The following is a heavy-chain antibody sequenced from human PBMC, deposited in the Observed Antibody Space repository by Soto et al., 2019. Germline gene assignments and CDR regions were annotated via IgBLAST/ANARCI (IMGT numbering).Heavy chain of an antibody. J-gene: IGHJ4*02. CDR3: ARSRGGSGWELHHYYFDY. CDR1: GGTFSSYA. D-gene: IGHD1-26*01. Sequence: ASVKVSCKASGGTFSSYAISWVRQAPGQGLEWMGGIIPIFGTANYAQKFQGRVTITADESTSTAYMELSSLRSEDTAVYYCARSRGGSGWELHHYYFDYWGQGTLVTVSS. CDR2: IIPIFGTA. V-gene: IGHV1-69*13.